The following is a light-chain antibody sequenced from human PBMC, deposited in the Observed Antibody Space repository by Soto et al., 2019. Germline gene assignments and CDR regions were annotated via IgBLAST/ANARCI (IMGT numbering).Light chain of an antibody. CDR3: CSSGGSPTYV. V-gene: IGLV2-23*02. J-gene: IGLJ1*01. CDR2: TVT. CDR1: TSDVGAYNY. Sequence: QSALTQPASVSGSPGQSITISCTGTTSDVGAYNYVSWYQHHPGKAPKLLIYTVTNRPSGVSNRFSGSKSGNTASLTISGLKVEDEADYYCCSSGGSPTYVFGTGTKLTVL.